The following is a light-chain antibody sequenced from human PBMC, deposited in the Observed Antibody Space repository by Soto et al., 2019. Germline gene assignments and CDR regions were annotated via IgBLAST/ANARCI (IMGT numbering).Light chain of an antibody. CDR2: DAS. Sequence: DIHMTKPPRTLSSSLGDIVSIGCQASQDISNHLNWYQQKPGKAPELLMFDASNLEPGVPSRFSGSGSGTDFTLTIRSLQPEDVATYFCQQYDNFPPITCGKGQRREIK. CDR3: QQYDNFPPIT. CDR1: QDISNH. V-gene: IGKV1-33*01. J-gene: IGKJ5*01.